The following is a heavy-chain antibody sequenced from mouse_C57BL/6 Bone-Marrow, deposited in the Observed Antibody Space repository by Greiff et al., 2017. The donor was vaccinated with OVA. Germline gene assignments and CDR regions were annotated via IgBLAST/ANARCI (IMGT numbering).Heavy chain of an antibody. CDR1: GFTFSSYT. D-gene: IGHD2-3*01. V-gene: IGHV5-9*04. J-gene: IGHJ2*01. CDR3: ARRWLLPYFDY. CDR2: ISGGGGNT. Sequence: EVKLVESGGGLVKPGGSLKLSCAASGFTFSSYTMSWVRQTPEQRLEWVATISGGGGNTYYPDSVKGRFTISRANAKNTLYLQMSSLRSEDTAVYYCARRWLLPYFDYWGQGTTLTVSA.